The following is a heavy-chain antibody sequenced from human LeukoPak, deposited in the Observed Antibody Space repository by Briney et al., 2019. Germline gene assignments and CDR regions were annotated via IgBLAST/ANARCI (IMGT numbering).Heavy chain of an antibody. D-gene: IGHD3-22*01. CDR2: IKYDESSP. J-gene: IGHJ4*02. V-gene: IGHV3-74*01. Sequence: GGSLRPSCAASGFTFSNYWMHWVRRAPGKGLVWVSRIKYDESSPIYAASVKGRFTISRDNAKNTLYLQMNSLRAEDTAVYYCVRGAHYDTSGYYYWGQGTLVTVSS. CDR1: GFTFSNYW. CDR3: VRGAHYDTSGYYY.